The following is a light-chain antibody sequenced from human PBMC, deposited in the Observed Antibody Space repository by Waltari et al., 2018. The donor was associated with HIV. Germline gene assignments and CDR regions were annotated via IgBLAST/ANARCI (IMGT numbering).Light chain of an antibody. J-gene: IGKJ1*01. CDR1: ESISTW. V-gene: IGKV1-5*03. Sequence: DIQMTQSPYALSASAGDRVTITCRASESISTWLAWYQHKPGKAPKLLIYKASKLQRGVPSRFSGSGSGTDFTLTINSLQPDDFATYYCQQYNDFSAFGQGTKVEVK. CDR3: QQYNDFSA. CDR2: KAS.